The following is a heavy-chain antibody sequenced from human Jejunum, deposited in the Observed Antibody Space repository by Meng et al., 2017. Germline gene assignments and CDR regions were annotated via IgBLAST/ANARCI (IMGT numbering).Heavy chain of an antibody. CDR2: IYTNTAT. J-gene: IGHJ3*02. CDR1: GFVVSNSY. CDR3: ARGLVGSTSAFNI. V-gene: IGHV3-53*04. Sequence: GESLKISCAASGFVVSNSYMTWVRQAPGKGLEWVSVIYTNTATYYADSVKGRFTIPRHNSNNTLFLQMSGLRAEDTAVYFCARGLVGSTSAFNIWGQGTMVTVSS. D-gene: IGHD1-26*01.